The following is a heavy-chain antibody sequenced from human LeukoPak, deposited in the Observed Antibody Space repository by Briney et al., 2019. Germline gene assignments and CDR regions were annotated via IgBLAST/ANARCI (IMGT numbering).Heavy chain of an antibody. CDR3: AKGGYSGHEFDF. CDR2: IYGGNST. V-gene: IGHV3-66*01. J-gene: IGHJ5*01. Sequence: GGSLRLSCAASGFIVSDNYMSWVRQAPGKGLEWLAVIYGGNSTYYAASVKGRFTTSRDTSKNTLYLQMNSLTVEDTAVYYCAKGGYSGHEFDFWGQGALVTVSS. D-gene: IGHD5-12*01. CDR1: GFIVSDNY.